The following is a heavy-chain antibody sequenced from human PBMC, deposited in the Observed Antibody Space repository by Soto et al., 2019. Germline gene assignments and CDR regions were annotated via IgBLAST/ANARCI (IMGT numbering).Heavy chain of an antibody. J-gene: IGHJ6*02. V-gene: IGHV3-23*01. D-gene: IGHD3-10*01. CDR3: AKYRALENPTPYCMDV. CDR1: PITVYNFAA. CDR2: ISGRGDYR. Sequence: EMQLLESGGGLGQPGGSLRLSCVASPITVYNFAAMSWVRQTPERGLEWVSTISGRGDYRYYADSVKGRFTISRDNSKNRLYLQMDGLIVDDTAVYYCAKYRALENPTPYCMDVCGQGTTVTV.